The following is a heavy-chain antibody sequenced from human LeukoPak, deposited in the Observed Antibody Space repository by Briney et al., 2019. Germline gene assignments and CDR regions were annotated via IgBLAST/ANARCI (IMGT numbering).Heavy chain of an antibody. Sequence: ASVKVSCXASGYTFTSYDINWVRQATGQGLEWMGWMNPNSGNAGCAQKLQGRVTMTRNTSISTAYMELSSLRSEDTAVYYCARALVVVVAANYMDVWGKGTTVTVSS. D-gene: IGHD2-15*01. J-gene: IGHJ6*03. CDR3: ARALVVVVAANYMDV. CDR2: MNPNSGNA. V-gene: IGHV1-8*01. CDR1: GYTFTSYD.